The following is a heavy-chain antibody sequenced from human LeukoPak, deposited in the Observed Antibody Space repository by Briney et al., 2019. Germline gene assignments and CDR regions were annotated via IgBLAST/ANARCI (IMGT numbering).Heavy chain of an antibody. J-gene: IGHJ4*02. Sequence: PGGSLRLSCAASGFTFSSYSMNWVRQAPGKGLEWVSSISSSSSYIYYADSVKGRFTISRDNAKNSLYLQMNSLRAEDTAVYYCARGVGDDILTGYHSPDYWGQGTLVTVSS. CDR3: ARGVGDDILTGYHSPDY. CDR1: GFTFSSYS. D-gene: IGHD3-9*01. CDR2: ISSSSSYI. V-gene: IGHV3-21*01.